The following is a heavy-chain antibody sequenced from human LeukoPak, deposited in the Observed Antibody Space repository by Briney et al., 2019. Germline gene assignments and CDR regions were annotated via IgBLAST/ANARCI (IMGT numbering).Heavy chain of an antibody. CDR2: ISGSGGST. V-gene: IGHV3-23*01. CDR3: AREYTYYYDSSGYYSPLAFDY. D-gene: IGHD3-22*01. J-gene: IGHJ4*02. Sequence: GGTLRLSCAASGFTFSSYGMSWVRQAPGKGLEWVSAISGSGGSTYYADSVKGRFTISRDNAKNSLYLQMNSLRAEDTALYYCAREYTYYYDSSGYYSPLAFDYWGQGTLVTVSS. CDR1: GFTFSSYG.